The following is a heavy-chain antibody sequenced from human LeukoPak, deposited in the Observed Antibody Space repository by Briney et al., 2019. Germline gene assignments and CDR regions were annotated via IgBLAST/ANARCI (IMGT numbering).Heavy chain of an antibody. Sequence: PSETLSLTCTVSGDSISSSSYYWGWIRQPPGKGLEWIGNIYYSGSTYYNPSLKSRVTISVDTSKNQFSLKLSSVTAADTAVYYCARIVKVGGTRQFDYWGPGNPGHRLL. CDR3: ARIVKVGGTRQFDY. D-gene: IGHD1-26*01. J-gene: IGHJ4*02. CDR2: IYYSGST. CDR1: GDSISSSSYY. V-gene: IGHV4-39*01.